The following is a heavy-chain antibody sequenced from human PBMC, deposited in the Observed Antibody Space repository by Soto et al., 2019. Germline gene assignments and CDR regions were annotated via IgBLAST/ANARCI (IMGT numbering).Heavy chain of an antibody. D-gene: IGHD6-6*01. CDR3: ARVVARRNYYYYGMDV. Sequence: ASVKVSCKASGYTFTSYGISWVRQAPGQGLEWMGWISAYNGNTNYAQKLQGRVTMTTDTSTSTAYMELRSLRSDDTAVYYCARVVARRNYYYYGMDVWGQGTTVNVS. CDR1: GYTFTSYG. CDR2: ISAYNGNT. V-gene: IGHV1-18*01. J-gene: IGHJ6*02.